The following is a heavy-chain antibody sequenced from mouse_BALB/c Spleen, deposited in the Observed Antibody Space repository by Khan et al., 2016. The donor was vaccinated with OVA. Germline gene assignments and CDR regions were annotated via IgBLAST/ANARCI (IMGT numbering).Heavy chain of an antibody. V-gene: IGHV3-6*02. D-gene: IGHD1-1*01. CDR1: GYSITSGYY. Sequence: EVELVESGPGLVKPSQSLSLTCSVTGYSITSGYYWNWIRQFPGNKLEWIGYISYDGSNNYNPSLKNRISITRDTSKNQFFLKLNSVTTEDTATYFCATYGSNYYYAMDCWGQGTSVTVSS. J-gene: IGHJ4*01. CDR2: ISYDGSN. CDR3: ATYGSNYYYAMDC.